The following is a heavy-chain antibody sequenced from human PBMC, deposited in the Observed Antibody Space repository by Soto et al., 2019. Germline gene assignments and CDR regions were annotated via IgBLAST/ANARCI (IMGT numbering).Heavy chain of an antibody. D-gene: IGHD2-15*01. V-gene: IGHV3-7*01. CDR3: VRDRISS. CDR1: GFTFETSW. CDR2: IKQDGSEK. Sequence: GGSLRLSCAASGFTFETSWMTWVRQAPGKGLEWVANIKQDGSEKYYVDSVKGRFTISRDNAKNSLYLQMNSLRVEDTAVYFCVRDRISSWGQGTLVTVSS. J-gene: IGHJ4*02.